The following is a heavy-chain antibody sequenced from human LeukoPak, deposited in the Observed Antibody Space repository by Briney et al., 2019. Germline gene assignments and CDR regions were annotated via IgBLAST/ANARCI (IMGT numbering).Heavy chain of an antibody. CDR1: GGSFSGYY. J-gene: IGHJ3*02. V-gene: IGHV4-34*01. D-gene: IGHD2-21*02. Sequence: SETLSRTCAVYGGSFSGYYWSWIRQPPGKGLEWIGEINHSGSTNYNPSLKSRVTISVDTSKNQFSLKLSSVTAADTAVYYCARVSGYCGGDCYDAYDIWGQGTMVTVSS. CDR3: ARVSGYCGGDCYDAYDI. CDR2: INHSGST.